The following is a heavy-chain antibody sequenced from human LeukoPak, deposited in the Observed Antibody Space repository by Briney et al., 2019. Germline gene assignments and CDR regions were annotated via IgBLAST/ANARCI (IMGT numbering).Heavy chain of an antibody. CDR2: IKTYTGNT. V-gene: IGHV1-18*01. CDR3: ARDPSERGFTYGNGYYYYYMDV. J-gene: IGHJ6*03. CDR1: GYTFTHYA. D-gene: IGHD5-18*01. Sequence: GASVKVSCKASGYTFTHYAIAWVRQAPGQGLEWLGWIKTYTGNTNYTQKLQGRVTMTTDTSTSTAYMELTGLRPDDTAVYYCARDPSERGFTYGNGYYYYYMDVWGKGTTITVSS.